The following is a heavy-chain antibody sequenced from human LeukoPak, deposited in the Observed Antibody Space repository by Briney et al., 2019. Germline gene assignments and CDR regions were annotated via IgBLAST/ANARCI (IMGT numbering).Heavy chain of an antibody. CDR3: AKDLYCSGGSCYSGLWY. Sequence: PGGSLRLSCAASGFTFSSYGMHWVRQAPGKGLEWVAVTSYDGSNKYYADSVKGRFTISRDNSKNTLYLQMNSLRAEDTAVYYCAKDLYCSGGSCYSGLWYWGQGTLVTVSS. CDR2: TSYDGSNK. V-gene: IGHV3-30*18. J-gene: IGHJ4*02. D-gene: IGHD2-15*01. CDR1: GFTFSSYG.